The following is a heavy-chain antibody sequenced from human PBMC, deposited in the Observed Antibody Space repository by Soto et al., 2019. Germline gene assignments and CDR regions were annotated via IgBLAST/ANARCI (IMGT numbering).Heavy chain of an antibody. Sequence: LSLTCAVSGSPISPYYWSWIRQAPGKGLEWIGYVYYTGTTNYNPSLKSRVTISIDRSKNQISLDLTSATAADTAVYYCARDGYRYPGTFDFWGPGTMVTVSS. CDR1: GSPISPYY. CDR3: ARDGYRYPGTFDF. V-gene: IGHV4-59*01. D-gene: IGHD5-18*01. CDR2: VYYTGTT. J-gene: IGHJ3*01.